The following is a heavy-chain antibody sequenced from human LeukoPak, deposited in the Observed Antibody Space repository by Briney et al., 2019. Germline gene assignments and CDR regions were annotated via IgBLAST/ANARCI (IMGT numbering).Heavy chain of an antibody. CDR1: VYFFPNTG. CDR3: PNDGRRMSRPCYLQY. J-gene: IGHJ4*02. V-gene: IGHV3-15*01. Sequence: GGSPRPSPAMSVYFFPNTGLSGVCQAPGKGLEWVGRIKSKTDGGTTDYAAPVKGRFTISRDDSKNTLYLQMNSLKTEYTAVYYCPNDGRRMSRPCYLQYWGQGTLVTVSS. D-gene: IGHD1-1*01. CDR2: IKSKTDGGTT.